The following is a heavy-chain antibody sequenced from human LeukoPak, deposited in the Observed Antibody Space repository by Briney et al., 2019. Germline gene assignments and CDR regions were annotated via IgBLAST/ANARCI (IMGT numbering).Heavy chain of an antibody. CDR2: ISSSGSTI. CDR1: GFTFSSYE. Sequence: GGSLRLSCAASGFTFSSYEMNWVRQAPGKGLEWVSYISSSGSTIYYADSVKGRFTISRDNAKNSLYLQMNSLRAEDTAVYYCARDLRYFGLDYWGQGTLVTASS. CDR3: ARDLRYFGLDY. V-gene: IGHV3-48*03. D-gene: IGHD3-9*01. J-gene: IGHJ4*02.